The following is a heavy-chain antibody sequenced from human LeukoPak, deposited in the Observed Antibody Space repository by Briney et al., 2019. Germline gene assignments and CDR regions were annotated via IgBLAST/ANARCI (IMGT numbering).Heavy chain of an antibody. CDR2: MNPNSGNT. CDR1: GYTFTSYD. J-gene: IGHJ6*03. CDR3: ARVALGSGYYSDYMDV. V-gene: IGHV1-8*01. Sequence: ASVKVSCEASGYTFTSYDINWVRQATGQGLEWMGWMNPNSGNTGYAQKFQGRVTMTRNTSISTAYMELSSLRSEDTAVYYCARVALGSGYYSDYMDVWGKGTTVTISS. D-gene: IGHD3-22*01.